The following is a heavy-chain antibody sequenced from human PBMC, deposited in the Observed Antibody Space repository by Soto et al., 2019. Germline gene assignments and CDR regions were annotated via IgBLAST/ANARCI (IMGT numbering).Heavy chain of an antibody. CDR2: ISGSGGST. V-gene: IGHV3-23*01. J-gene: IGHJ4*02. CDR3: AGIAVAGTLYSAVDY. D-gene: IGHD6-19*01. Sequence: GGSLRLSCAASGFTFSSYAMSWVRQAPGKGLEWVSAISGSGGSTYYADSVKGRFTISRDNSKNTLYLQMNSLRAEDTAVYYCAGIAVAGTLYSAVDYWGQGTLVTVSS. CDR1: GFTFSSYA.